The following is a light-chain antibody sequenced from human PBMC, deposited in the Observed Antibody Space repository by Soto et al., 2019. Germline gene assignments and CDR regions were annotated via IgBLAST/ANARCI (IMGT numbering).Light chain of an antibody. CDR3: CSYTTSNTRQIV. V-gene: IGLV2-14*01. Sequence: QSALPQPASVSGSPGQSITISCTGTSSDVGGYNYVSWYQQHPGKAPKLMIYDVSNRPSGVSNRFSGSKSGNTASLTISGLQAEDEADYYCCSYTTSNTRQIVFGTGTKVTVL. CDR2: DVS. CDR1: SSDVGGYNY. J-gene: IGLJ1*01.